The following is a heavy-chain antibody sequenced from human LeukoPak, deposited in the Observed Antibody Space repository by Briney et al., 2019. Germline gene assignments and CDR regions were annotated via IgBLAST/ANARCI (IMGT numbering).Heavy chain of an antibody. Sequence: GGTLRLSCAASGFTFSNHGMNWVRQAPGKGLEWLSGVSPPGGGTYYADSVKGRFTISRDNSKNTLYLQMNSLRVEDTAVYYCAKVLVGATEFPYWGQGTLVTVSS. J-gene: IGHJ4*02. D-gene: IGHD1-26*01. CDR1: GFTFSNHG. V-gene: IGHV3-23*01. CDR3: AKVLVGATEFPY. CDR2: VSPPGGGT.